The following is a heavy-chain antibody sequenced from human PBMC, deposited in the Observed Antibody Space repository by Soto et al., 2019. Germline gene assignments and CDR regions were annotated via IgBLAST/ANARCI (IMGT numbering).Heavy chain of an antibody. V-gene: IGHV3-23*01. CDR3: AKGGGGGFYYYGMDV. J-gene: IGHJ6*02. CDR1: GFTFSSHA. Sequence: XGSLRLSCLASGFTFSSHAMSWVRQAPGKGLEWVSIISDNGDTTYYADSVKGRFTISRDNSKNTVYLQMNSLRAEDTAIYYCAKGGGGGFYYYGMDVWGQGTTVTVSS. CDR2: ISDNGDTT. D-gene: IGHD6-25*01.